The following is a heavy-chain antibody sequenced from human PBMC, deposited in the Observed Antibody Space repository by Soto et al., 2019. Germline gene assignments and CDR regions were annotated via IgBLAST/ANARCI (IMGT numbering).Heavy chain of an antibody. D-gene: IGHD6-6*01. Sequence: QVQLVESGGGVVQPGRSLRLSCAASGFTFSSYAMHWVRQAPGKGLEWVAVISYDGSNKYYTDSVKGRFTISRDNSKNTLDLQINSLGAEDTAVYYCARGWKGSSSPAGYYYYGMDVWGQGTPVTVS. V-gene: IGHV3-30-3*01. CDR3: ARGWKGSSSPAGYYYYGMDV. CDR2: ISYDGSNK. J-gene: IGHJ6*02. CDR1: GFTFSSYA.